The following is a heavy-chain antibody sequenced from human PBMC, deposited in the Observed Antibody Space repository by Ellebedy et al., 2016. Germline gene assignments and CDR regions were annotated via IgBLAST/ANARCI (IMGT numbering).Heavy chain of an antibody. CDR1: GFTFSGYW. Sequence: GGSLRLSCAATGFTFSGYWMSWVRQTPAKGLEWVANIKEDGSAKYYVDSVEGRFTISRDNAKNSLHLQMNSLRVEDTAVYYCARDASGYDYWGQGTVVTVSS. V-gene: IGHV3-7*01. CDR3: ARDASGYDY. J-gene: IGHJ4*02. CDR2: IKEDGSAK. D-gene: IGHD6-13*01.